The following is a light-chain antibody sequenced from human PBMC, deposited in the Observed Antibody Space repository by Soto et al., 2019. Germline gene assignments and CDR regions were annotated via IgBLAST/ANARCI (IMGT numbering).Light chain of an antibody. CDR3: SSYTSSSTPYV. CDR1: SSDVGGYNY. J-gene: IGLJ1*01. V-gene: IGLV2-14*01. CDR2: EIS. Sequence: QSVLTQPASVSGSPGQSITISCTGTSSDVGGYNYVSWYQQHPGKAPKLMIYEISNRPSGVSNRFSGSKSGNTASLTISVHHAEDEADYYRSSYTSSSTPYVFGTGTKVTVL.